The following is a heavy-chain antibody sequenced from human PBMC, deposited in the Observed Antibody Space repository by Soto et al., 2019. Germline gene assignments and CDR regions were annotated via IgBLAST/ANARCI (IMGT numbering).Heavy chain of an antibody. Sequence: SETLSLTCTVSGGSISSYYWSWIRQPPGKGLEWIGYIYYSGSTNYNPSLKSRVTISVDTSKNQFSLKLSSVTAADTAVYYCARDGPEYDILTGYPYYYYGMDVWGQGTTVTVS. D-gene: IGHD3-9*01. CDR3: ARDGPEYDILTGYPYYYYGMDV. CDR1: GGSISSYY. J-gene: IGHJ6*02. V-gene: IGHV4-59*01. CDR2: IYYSGST.